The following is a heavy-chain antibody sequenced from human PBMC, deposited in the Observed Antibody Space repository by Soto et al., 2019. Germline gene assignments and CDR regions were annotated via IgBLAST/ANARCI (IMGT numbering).Heavy chain of an antibody. CDR2: IWGSGDDT. Sequence: GGSLRLSCTTSRFTFRNYAMTWVRQTPGKGLQRVSSIWGSGDDTNYADSVRGRFTMSRDSSKNTLYLQMNSLRAEDTAVYYCARDPNGDYIGAFDFWGQGRTVTVSS. V-gene: IGHV3-23*01. CDR3: ARDPNGDYIGAFDF. CDR1: RFTFRNYA. D-gene: IGHD4-17*01. J-gene: IGHJ3*01.